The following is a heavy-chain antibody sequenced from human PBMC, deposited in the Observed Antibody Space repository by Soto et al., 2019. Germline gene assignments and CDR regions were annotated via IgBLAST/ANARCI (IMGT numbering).Heavy chain of an antibody. CDR1: NGYINSGGFY. CDR3: SLGGIAGHWFDP. V-gene: IGHV4-31*03. CDR2: IFHSGST. Sequence: QVQLQESGPGLLKPSQTLSLTCNVSNGYINSGGFYWSWIRQHPGKGLEWIGYIFHSGSTLYNPSLNIRVSLSADTSKNQLALNLRSVTVADTAVYYCSLGGIAGHWFDPWGQGILVTVSS. D-gene: IGHD6-13*01. J-gene: IGHJ5*02.